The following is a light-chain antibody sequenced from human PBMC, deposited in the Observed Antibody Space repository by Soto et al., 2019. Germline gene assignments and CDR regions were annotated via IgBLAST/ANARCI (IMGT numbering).Light chain of an antibody. Sequence: QSVLTQSPSASASLGTSVKLTCTLSSAHSTFAIAWHQHQPGKGPRFLMRLNYDDSQDKGAGVPDRFSGSTSGPERYLTISSLQSEDEADYYCQTWGTGYWMFGGGTKLTVL. CDR1: SAHSTFA. V-gene: IGLV4-69*01. J-gene: IGLJ3*02. CDR3: QTWGTGYWM. CDR2: LNYDDSQ.